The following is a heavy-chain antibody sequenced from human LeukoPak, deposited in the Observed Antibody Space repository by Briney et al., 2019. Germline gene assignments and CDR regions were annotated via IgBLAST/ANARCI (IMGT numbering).Heavy chain of an antibody. CDR1: GYTFTTYS. D-gene: IGHD3-22*01. CDR2: ISAYNGNT. V-gene: IGHV1-18*01. CDR3: ARDRGSYYYDSSGGLDY. Sequence: GASVKVSCKASGYTFTTYSISWLRQAPGQGLEWMGWISAYNGNTNYAQKFQGRVTMTTDTSTSTAYMELRSLRSDDTAVYYCARDRGSYYYDSSGGLDYWGQGTLVTVSS. J-gene: IGHJ4*02.